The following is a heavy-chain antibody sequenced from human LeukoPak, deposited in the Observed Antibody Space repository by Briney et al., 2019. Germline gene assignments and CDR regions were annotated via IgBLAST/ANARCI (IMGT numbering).Heavy chain of an antibody. V-gene: IGHV1-2*02. CDR3: AKSAVQLERPRVEDNWFDP. J-gene: IGHJ5*02. CDR2: INPNSGGT. CDR1: GYTFTGYY. Sequence: ASVKVSCKASGYTFTGYYMHWVRLAPGQGLEWIGWINPNSGGTNYAQKFQGRVTMTRDTSISTAYMELSRLRSDDTAVYYCAKSAVQLERPRVEDNWFDPWGQGTLVTVSS. D-gene: IGHD1-1*01.